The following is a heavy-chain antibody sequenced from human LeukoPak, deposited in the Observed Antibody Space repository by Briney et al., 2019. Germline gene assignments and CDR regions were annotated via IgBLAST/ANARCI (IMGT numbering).Heavy chain of an antibody. CDR1: GYTFTGYF. D-gene: IGHD3-10*01. V-gene: IGHV1-2*02. Sequence: ASVKVSCKASGYTFTGYFMHWVRQAPGQGLGWMGWINPNSGGTNYAQNFQGRVTMTRDTSISTAYMELSRLRSDDTAVYYCASRVQNDAFDIWDQGTMVTVSS. CDR3: ASRVQNDAFDI. CDR2: INPNSGGT. J-gene: IGHJ3*02.